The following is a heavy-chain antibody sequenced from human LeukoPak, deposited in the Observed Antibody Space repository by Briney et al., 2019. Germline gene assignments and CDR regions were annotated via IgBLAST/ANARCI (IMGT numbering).Heavy chain of an antibody. CDR2: ISSTNTYI. V-gene: IGHV3-21*01. CDR1: GFTFTTHS. Sequence: GGYLRLSCAASGFTFTTHSFNWLRRAPGKGLEWVASISSTNTYIKYADSVKGRFTISRDNTKNSVFLQMNSLTGEDTAVYYCAREGGDAFDIWGQGTMVTVSS. D-gene: IGHD3-16*01. CDR3: AREGGDAFDI. J-gene: IGHJ3*02.